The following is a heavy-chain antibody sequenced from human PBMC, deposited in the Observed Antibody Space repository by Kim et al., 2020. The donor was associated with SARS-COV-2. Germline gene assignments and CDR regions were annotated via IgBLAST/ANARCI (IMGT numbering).Heavy chain of an antibody. CDR2: ISRDGGGT. D-gene: IGHD6-19*01. CDR3: AQGRQCLIIN. V-gene: IGHV3-43*02. Sequence: GGSLRLSCTTSGFNLYDYAIHWVRHAPGKGLEWVSLISRDGGGTYYADSVKGRFTISRDISKKSLYLQMDSLRAEDTALYDCAQGRQCLIINGGQGTQVTASS. CDR1: GFNLYDYA. J-gene: IGHJ4*02.